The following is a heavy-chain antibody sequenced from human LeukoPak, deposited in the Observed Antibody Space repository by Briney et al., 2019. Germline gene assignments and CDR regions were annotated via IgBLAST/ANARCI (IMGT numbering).Heavy chain of an antibody. CDR2: IYYSGST. Sequence: SQTLSLTCTVSGGSISSGDYYWSWLRQPPGKGLEWIGYIYYSGSTYYNPSLKSRVTISVDTSKNQFSLKLSSVTAADTAVYYCARDLEAIDGSSHDAFDIWGQGTMVAVSS. CDR1: GGSISSGDYY. CDR3: ARDLEAIDGSSHDAFDI. J-gene: IGHJ3*02. V-gene: IGHV4-30-4*08. D-gene: IGHD1-26*01.